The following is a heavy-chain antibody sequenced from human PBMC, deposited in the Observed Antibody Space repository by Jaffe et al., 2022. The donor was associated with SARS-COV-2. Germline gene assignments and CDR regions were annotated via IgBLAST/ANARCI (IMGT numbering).Heavy chain of an antibody. V-gene: IGHV3-9*01. J-gene: IGHJ6*04. CDR1: GFTFDDYA. D-gene: IGHD3-3*02. CDR2: ISWNSGDI. Sequence: EVQLVESGGGLVQPGRSLRLSCAASGFTFDDYAMHWVRQAPGKGLEWVSSISWNSGDIGYADSVKGRFTISRDNARNSLYLQMNSLRPEDTALYYCTKEVLGGALGDVWGKGTTVTVSS. CDR3: TKEVLGGALGDV.